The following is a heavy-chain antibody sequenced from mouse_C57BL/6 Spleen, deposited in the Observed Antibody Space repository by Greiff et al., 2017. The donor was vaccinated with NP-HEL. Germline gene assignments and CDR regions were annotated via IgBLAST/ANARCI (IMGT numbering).Heavy chain of an antibody. CDR3: ALLRDYFDY. D-gene: IGHD1-1*01. Sequence: QVQLKQPGAELVRPGSSVKLSCKASGYTFTSYWMDWVKQRPGQGLEWIGNIYPSDSETHYNQKFKDKATLTVDKSSSTAYMQLSSLTSEDSAVYYCALLRDYFDYWGQGTTLTVSS. CDR1: GYTFTSYW. CDR2: IYPSDSET. J-gene: IGHJ2*01. V-gene: IGHV1-61*01.